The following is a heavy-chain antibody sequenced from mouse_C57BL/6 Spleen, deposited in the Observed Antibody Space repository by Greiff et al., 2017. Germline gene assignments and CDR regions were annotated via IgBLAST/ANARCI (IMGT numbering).Heavy chain of an antibody. Sequence: VQLQQPGAELVKPGASVKLSCKASGYTFTSYWMHWVTPRPGQGLEWLGMIHPNSGSTNYNEKFKSKATLTVDKSSSTAYMQLSSLTSEDSAVYYCARDYYGSSSLFAYWGQGTLVTVSA. V-gene: IGHV1-64*01. CDR2: IHPNSGST. J-gene: IGHJ3*01. D-gene: IGHD1-1*01. CDR1: GYTFTSYW. CDR3: ARDYYGSSSLFAY.